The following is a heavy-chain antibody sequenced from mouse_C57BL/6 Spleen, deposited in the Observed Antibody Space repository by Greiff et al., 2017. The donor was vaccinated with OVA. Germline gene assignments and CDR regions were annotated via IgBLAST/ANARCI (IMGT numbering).Heavy chain of an antibody. V-gene: IGHV3-6*01. CDR1: GYSITSGYY. Sequence: EVQVVESGPGLVKPSQSLSLTCSVTGYSITSGYYWNWIRQFPGNKLEWMGYISYDGSNNYNPSLKNRISITRDTSKNQCFLKLNSVTTEDTATYYCARDQDYGGYFDYWGQGTTLTVSS. CDR2: ISYDGSN. CDR3: ARDQDYGGYFDY. D-gene: IGHD1-1*01. J-gene: IGHJ2*01.